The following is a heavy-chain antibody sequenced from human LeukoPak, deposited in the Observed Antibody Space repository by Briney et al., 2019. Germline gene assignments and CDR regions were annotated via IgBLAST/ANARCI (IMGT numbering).Heavy chain of an antibody. Sequence: PSETLSLTCAVYGGSFSGYYWSWIRQPPGKGLEWIGEINHSGSTNYNPSLKSRVTISVDTSKNQFSLKLSSVTAADTAVYYCAREGDSSSWYPFYFDYWGQGTLVTVSS. CDR1: GGSFSGYY. V-gene: IGHV4-34*01. CDR2: INHSGST. CDR3: AREGDSSSWYPFYFDY. D-gene: IGHD6-13*01. J-gene: IGHJ4*02.